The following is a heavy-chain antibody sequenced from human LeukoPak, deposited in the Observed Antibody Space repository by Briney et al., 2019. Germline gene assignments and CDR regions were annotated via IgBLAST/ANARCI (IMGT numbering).Heavy chain of an antibody. CDR1: GGTFSSYA. D-gene: IGHD2-15*01. J-gene: IGHJ4*02. CDR3: ASILGYWGSPGYFDY. Sequence: ASVKVSCKASGGTFSSYAISWVRQAPGQGLEWMGGIIPIFGTANYAQKFQGRVTMTRDTSISTAYMELSRLRSDDTAVYYCASILGYWGSPGYFDYWGQGTLVTVSS. CDR2: IIPIFGTA. V-gene: IGHV1-69*05.